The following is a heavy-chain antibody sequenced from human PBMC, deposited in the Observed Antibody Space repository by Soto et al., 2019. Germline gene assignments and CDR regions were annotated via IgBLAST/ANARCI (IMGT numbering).Heavy chain of an antibody. CDR3: AKDRYYDSSGYYYYYYYGMDV. CDR1: GFTFSSYG. J-gene: IGHJ6*02. Sequence: GGSLRLSCAASGFTFSSYGMHWVRQAPGKGLEWVAVISYDGSNKYYADSVKGRFTISRDNSKSTLYLQMNSLRAEDTAVYYCAKDRYYDSSGYYYYYYYGMDVWGQGTTVTVSS. V-gene: IGHV3-30*18. D-gene: IGHD3-22*01. CDR2: ISYDGSNK.